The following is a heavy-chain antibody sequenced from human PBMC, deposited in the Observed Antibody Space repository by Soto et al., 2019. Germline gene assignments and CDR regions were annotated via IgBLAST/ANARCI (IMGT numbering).Heavy chain of an antibody. J-gene: IGHJ4*02. Sequence: GGSLRLSCVASGITFGGRDMSWVRKAPGEGLEWVSTITDTGGDAKYADSVRGRFTISRDNSKKTLYLQLTSLRADDSAVYFCARGSKYSYPGSRIFDFWGRGALVTGSS. CDR2: ITDTGGDA. D-gene: IGHD3-10*01. CDR1: GITFGGRD. V-gene: IGHV3-23*01. CDR3: ARGSKYSYPGSRIFDF.